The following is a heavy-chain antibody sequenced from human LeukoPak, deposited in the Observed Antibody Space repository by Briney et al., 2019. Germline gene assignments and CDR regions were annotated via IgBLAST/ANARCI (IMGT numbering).Heavy chain of an antibody. J-gene: IGHJ5*02. CDR2: IYHSGST. V-gene: IGHV4-38-2*02. CDR3: ARAHEYSSSYNWFDP. Sequence: SETLSLTCTVSGYSISSGYYWGWIRQPPGKGPEWIGSIYHSGSTYYNPSLKSRVTISVDTSKNQFSLKLSSVTAADTAVYYCARAHEYSSSYNWFDPWGQGTLVTVSS. CDR1: GYSISSGYY. D-gene: IGHD6-6*01.